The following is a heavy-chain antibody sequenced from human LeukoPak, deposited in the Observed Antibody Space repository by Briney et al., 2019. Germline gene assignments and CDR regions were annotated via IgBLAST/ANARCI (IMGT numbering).Heavy chain of an antibody. CDR3: AREGYYYDSSGYRGFDY. CDR2: INAGNGNT. Sequence: ASVKVSCKASGYTFTSYAMHWVRQAPGQRLEWMGWINAGNGNTKYSQKFQGRVTITRDTSASTAYMELSSLRSEDTAVYYCAREGYYYDSSGYRGFDYWGQGTLVTVSS. J-gene: IGHJ4*02. D-gene: IGHD3-22*01. CDR1: GYTFTSYA. V-gene: IGHV1-3*01.